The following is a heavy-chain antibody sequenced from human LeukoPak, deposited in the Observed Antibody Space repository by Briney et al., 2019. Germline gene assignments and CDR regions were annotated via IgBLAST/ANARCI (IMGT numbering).Heavy chain of an antibody. CDR2: TYYRSKWYN. D-gene: IGHD3-10*01. CDR1: GDSFSSNSAA. J-gene: IGHJ4*02. Sequence: SQTLSLTCAISGDSFSSNSAAWNWIRQSPSRGLEWLVRTYYRSKWYNDYAVSVKSRITINPDTSKNQFSLQLNSVTPEDTAVYYCARDRSIIGVSSRTHFDYWGQGTLVTVSS. V-gene: IGHV6-1*01. CDR3: ARDRSIIGVSSRTHFDY.